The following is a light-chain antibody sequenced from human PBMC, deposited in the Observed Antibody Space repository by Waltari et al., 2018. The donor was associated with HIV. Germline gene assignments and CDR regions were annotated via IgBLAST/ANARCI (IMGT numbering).Light chain of an antibody. V-gene: IGKV1-5*03. J-gene: IGKJ2*01. CDR3: QQYSNWLTYT. CDR2: KAS. CDR1: QSVSTW. Sequence: DVQMTQSPSTLSASVGDRVTITCRASQSVSTWLAWYQQKPGKAPKLLIYKASNLETGVPSRFSGSGSGTEFTLTISGLQSEDFAVYYCQQYSNWLTYTFGQGTKLEIK.